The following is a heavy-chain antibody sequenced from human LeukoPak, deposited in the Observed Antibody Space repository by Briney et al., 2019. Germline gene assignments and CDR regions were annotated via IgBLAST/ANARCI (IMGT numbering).Heavy chain of an antibody. CDR2: MNPNSGNT. CDR3: ARGREAASFDP. V-gene: IGHV1-8*03. Sequence: ASVKVSCKASGYTFTSYDINWVRQATGQGLEWMGWMNPNSGNTGYAQKFQGRDTITRNTSISTAYMELGSLRSEDTAVYYCARGREAASFDPWGQGTLVTVSS. D-gene: IGHD1-26*01. J-gene: IGHJ5*02. CDR1: GYTFTSYD.